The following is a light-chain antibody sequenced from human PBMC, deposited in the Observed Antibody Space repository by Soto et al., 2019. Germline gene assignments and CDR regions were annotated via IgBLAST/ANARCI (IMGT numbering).Light chain of an antibody. Sequence: ESVLTQSPGTLSLSPGERATLSCRASQSVSSSYLAWYQQKPGQAPRLLIYGASSRATGIPDRFSGSGSGTDFTLTISRLEPEDFAVYYCQQYGSSPLTFGGGTGWIS. CDR1: QSVSSSY. CDR2: GAS. CDR3: QQYGSSPLT. V-gene: IGKV3-20*01. J-gene: IGKJ4*01.